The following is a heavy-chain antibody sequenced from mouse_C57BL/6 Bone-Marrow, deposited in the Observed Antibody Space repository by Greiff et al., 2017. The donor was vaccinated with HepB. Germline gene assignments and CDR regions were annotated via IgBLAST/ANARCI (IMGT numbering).Heavy chain of an antibody. Sequence: EVKVEESGGGLVQPGGSMKLSCVASGFTFSNYWMNWVRQSPEKGLEWVAQIRLKSDNYATHYAESVKGRFTISRDDSKSSVYLQMNNLRAEDTGIYYCTAGSSPYYFDYWGQGTTLTVSS. CDR3: TAGSSPYYFDY. J-gene: IGHJ2*01. CDR2: IRLKSDNYAT. V-gene: IGHV6-3*01. CDR1: GFTFSNYW. D-gene: IGHD1-1*01.